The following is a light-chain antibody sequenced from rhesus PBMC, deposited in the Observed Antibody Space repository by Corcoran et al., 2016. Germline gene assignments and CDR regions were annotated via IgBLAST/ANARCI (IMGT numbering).Light chain of an antibody. J-gene: IGKJ3*01. V-gene: IGKV1-32*02. Sequence: DIQMSQSPSSLSASVGDRVTITCRASQGISSYLTWYTQKPVKAPKLLIYYANSLASGVPSRFSGSGSGPDFTLTISSLQPEDFATYYCQQGNSNPLTFGPGTKLDIK. CDR1: QGISSY. CDR2: YAN. CDR3: QQGNSNPLT.